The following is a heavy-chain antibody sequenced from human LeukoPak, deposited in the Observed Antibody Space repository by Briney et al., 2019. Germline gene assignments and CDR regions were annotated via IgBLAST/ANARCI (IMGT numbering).Heavy chain of an antibody. J-gene: IGHJ6*02. D-gene: IGHD4-11*01. Sequence: SVKVSCKASGFTFTSSAVQWVRQARGQRLEWIGWIVVGSGNTNYARKFQERVTITRDMSTSTAYMELSSLRSEDTAVYYCAAVGSNPPAYYYYYYGMDVWGQGTTVTVSS. V-gene: IGHV1-58*01. CDR2: IVVGSGNT. CDR1: GFTFTSSA. CDR3: AAVGSNPPAYYYYYYGMDV.